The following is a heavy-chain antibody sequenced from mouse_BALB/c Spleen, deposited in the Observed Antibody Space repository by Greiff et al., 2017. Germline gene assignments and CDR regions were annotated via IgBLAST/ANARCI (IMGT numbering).Heavy chain of an antibody. D-gene: IGHD3-1*01. J-gene: IGHJ4*01. CDR1: GYTFTSYW. V-gene: IGHV1-87*01. Sequence: QVQLKQSGAELARPGASVKLSSKASGYTFTSYWMQWVKQRPGQGLEWIGAIYPGDGDTRYTQKFKGKATLTADKSSSTAYMQLSSLASEDSAVYYCARSLQLGSDYYAMDYWGQGTSVTVSS. CDR2: IYPGDGDT. CDR3: ARSLQLGSDYYAMDY.